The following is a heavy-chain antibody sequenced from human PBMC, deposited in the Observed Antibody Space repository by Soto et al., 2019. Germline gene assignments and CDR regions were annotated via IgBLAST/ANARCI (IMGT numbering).Heavy chain of an antibody. V-gene: IGHV3-23*01. CDR2: ISGSGGST. J-gene: IGHJ5*02. Sequence: PGGSLRLSCAASGFTFSSYAMSWVRQAPGKGLEWVSAISGSGGSTYYADSVKGRFTISRDNSKNTLYLQMNSLRAADTAMYYCARNGDCTRTGCIVGWLDPWGPGTLVTVSS. CDR1: GFTFSSYA. CDR3: ARNGDCTRTGCIVGWLDP. D-gene: IGHD2-8*01.